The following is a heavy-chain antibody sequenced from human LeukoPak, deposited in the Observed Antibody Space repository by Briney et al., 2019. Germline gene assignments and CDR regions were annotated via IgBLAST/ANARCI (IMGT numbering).Heavy chain of an antibody. CDR3: ARDGGLRMLKWFDP. CDR1: VYMFSSYG. Sequence: ASVKVSCKASVYMFSSYGISWVRQPPGQGPAWMGWISAYNGNTDYAEKFQGRVTMTTDTSTSTAYMELRSLTSDDTAVYFCARDGGLRMLKWFDPWGQGTLVTVSS. J-gene: IGHJ5*02. CDR2: ISAYNGNT. D-gene: IGHD2-8*01. V-gene: IGHV1-18*01.